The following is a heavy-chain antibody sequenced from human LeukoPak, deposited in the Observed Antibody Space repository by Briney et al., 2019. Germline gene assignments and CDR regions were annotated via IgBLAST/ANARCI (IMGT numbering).Heavy chain of an antibody. CDR3: ARRGLIVVVPAAIPGFDY. Sequence: ASVKVSCKASGYTFTIYGISWVRPAPGQGLEWMGWISAYNGNTNYAQKLQGRVTMTTDTSTSTAYMELRSLRSDDTAVYYCARRGLIVVVPAAIPGFDYWGQGTLVTVSS. D-gene: IGHD2-2*02. CDR1: GYTFTIYG. J-gene: IGHJ4*02. V-gene: IGHV1-18*01. CDR2: ISAYNGNT.